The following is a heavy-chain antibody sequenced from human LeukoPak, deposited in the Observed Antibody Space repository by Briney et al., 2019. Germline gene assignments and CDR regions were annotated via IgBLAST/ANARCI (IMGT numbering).Heavy chain of an antibody. D-gene: IGHD4-23*01. CDR1: GGSFRGYY. J-gene: IGHJ2*01. CDR2: INHSGST. V-gene: IGHV4-34*01. CDR3: ARADYGGTFYWYFDL. Sequence: SETLSLTCAVYGGSFRGYYWSWIRQPPGKGLEWIGEINHSGSTNYNPSLKSRVTISVDTSKNQFSLKLSSVTAADTAVYYCARADYGGTFYWYFDLWGRGTLVTVSS.